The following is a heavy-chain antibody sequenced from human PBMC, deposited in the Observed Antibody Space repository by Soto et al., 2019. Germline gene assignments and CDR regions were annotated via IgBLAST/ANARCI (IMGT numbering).Heavy chain of an antibody. V-gene: IGHV3-48*02. D-gene: IGHD1-20*01. J-gene: IGHJ3*02. Sequence: EVQLVESGGGLVQPGGSLRLSCAVSGFTFSTYSMSWLRQAPGKGLEWVSYISSSSSVIYYADSVKGRITVPRDNAKNSLYLPMHSLRDEDTAVYYCARYVITPRAFDIWGQGTVVTVSS. CDR3: ARYVITPRAFDI. CDR2: ISSSSSVI. CDR1: GFTFSTYS.